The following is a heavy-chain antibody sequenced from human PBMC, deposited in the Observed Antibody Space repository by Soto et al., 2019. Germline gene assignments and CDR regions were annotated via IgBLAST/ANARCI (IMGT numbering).Heavy chain of an antibody. D-gene: IGHD3-10*01. J-gene: IGHJ6*02. CDR2: INPNSGGT. V-gene: IGHV1-2*04. Sequence: ASVKVSFKASGYTFTGYYMHWLRQAPGQGLEWMGWINPNSGGTNYAQKLQGWVTMTRDTSISTAYMELSRLRSDDTAVYYCARADYYGSGSYPDYYYYGMDVWGQGTTVTVSS. CDR3: ARADYYGSGSYPDYYYYGMDV. CDR1: GYTFTGYY.